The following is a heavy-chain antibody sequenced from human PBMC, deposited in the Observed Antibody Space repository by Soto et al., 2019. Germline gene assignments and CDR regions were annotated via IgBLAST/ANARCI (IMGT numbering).Heavy chain of an antibody. CDR3: AKPVASSWPLYYYYYGMDV. CDR1: GFTFSSYA. CDR2: ISGSGGST. V-gene: IGHV3-23*01. J-gene: IGHJ6*02. Sequence: GGSLRLSCAASGFTFSSYAMSWVRQAPGKGLEWVSAISGSGGSTYYADSVKGRFTISRDNSKNTLYLQMNSLRAEDTAVYYCAKPVASSWPLYYYYYGMDVWGQGTTVTVSS. D-gene: IGHD6-13*01.